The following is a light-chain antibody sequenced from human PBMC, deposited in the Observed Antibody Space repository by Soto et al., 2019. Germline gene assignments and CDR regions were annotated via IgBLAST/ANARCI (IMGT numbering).Light chain of an antibody. V-gene: IGLV1-40*01. CDR1: SSNIGAGYA. CDR3: QSYDSSLSGSR. CDR2: GNT. J-gene: IGLJ3*02. Sequence: QLVLTQPPSVSGAPGQRVTISCTGSSSNIGAGYAVHWYQQLPGTAPKLLIYGNTNRPSGVPDRFSGSKSATSASLAITGLQAEDEADYYCQSYDSSLSGSRFGGGTKLTVL.